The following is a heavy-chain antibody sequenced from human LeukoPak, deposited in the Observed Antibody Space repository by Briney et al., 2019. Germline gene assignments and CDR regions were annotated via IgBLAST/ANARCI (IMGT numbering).Heavy chain of an antibody. J-gene: IGHJ6*03. CDR2: FFYNGSHK. D-gene: IGHD3-3*01. Sequence: GALGLSLGASWFNFRSLSNHRGRQASSKGLEGVAVFFYNGSHKYYADSVKGRFTISRDNSKNTLYLQMNSLRAEDTAVYYCARAPSKYDFWSGYHYYYMDVWGKGTTVTVSS. CDR3: ARAPSKYDFWSGYHYYYMDV. V-gene: IGHV3-30-3*01. CDR1: WFNFRSLS.